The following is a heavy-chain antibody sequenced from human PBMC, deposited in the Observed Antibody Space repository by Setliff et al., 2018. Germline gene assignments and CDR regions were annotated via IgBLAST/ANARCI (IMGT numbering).Heavy chain of an antibody. CDR2: IKQDGSEK. V-gene: IGHV3-7*05. Sequence: GGSLRLSCVTSGFTFSNYGMTWVRRAPGKGLEWISYIKQDGSEKFYVDSVKGRFTISRDNAKNSLYLQMNNLRAEDTAVYYCVRDSPYCVNGVCRGYWGQGTQVTVLL. CDR3: VRDSPYCVNGVCRGY. CDR1: GFTFSNYG. J-gene: IGHJ4*02. D-gene: IGHD2-21*01.